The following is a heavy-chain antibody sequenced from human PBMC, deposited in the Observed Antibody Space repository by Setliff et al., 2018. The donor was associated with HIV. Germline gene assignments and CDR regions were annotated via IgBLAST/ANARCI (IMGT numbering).Heavy chain of an antibody. CDR2: ISSSGNFI. V-gene: IGHV3-21*01. D-gene: IGHD6-19*01. J-gene: IGHJ4*02. CDR1: GFTFNSYG. CDR3: ARDPYWLEGYFDY. Sequence: GGSLRLSCAASGFTFNSYGMHWVRQAPGKGLEWVSSISSSGNFIYYEDSVKGRFTMSRDNAKNSLYLQMDSLRVEDTGFYYCARDPYWLEGYFDYWGPGTLVTVSS.